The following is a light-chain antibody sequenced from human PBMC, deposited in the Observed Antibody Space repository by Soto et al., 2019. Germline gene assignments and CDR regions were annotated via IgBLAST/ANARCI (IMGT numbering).Light chain of an antibody. CDR3: VLYMGSGISV. CDR1: SDSVSTNYY. V-gene: IGLV8-61*01. Sequence: QTVVTQEPSFSVSPGGTVTLTRGLSSDSVSTNYYPSWYQQTPGQAPRTLIYSTNTRSSGVPDRFSGSILGNKAALTITGAQAEDESDYYCVLYMGSGISVFGGGTKVTVL. CDR2: STN. J-gene: IGLJ3*02.